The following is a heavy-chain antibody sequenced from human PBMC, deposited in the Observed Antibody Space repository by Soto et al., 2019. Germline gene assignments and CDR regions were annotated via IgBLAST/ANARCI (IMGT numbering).Heavy chain of an antibody. D-gene: IGHD3-22*01. V-gene: IGHV3-23*01. CDR3: AHRNYYESRGYYYYFDY. Sequence: GGSLRLSCASSGFTFSSYVMSLVRQAPGKGLEWVSGISGSGGSTYYADSVKGRFTISRDNSKNTLYLQMNSLRAEDTAVYYCAHRNYYESRGYYYYFDYWGQGTLVTVSP. CDR1: GFTFSSYV. CDR2: ISGSGGST. J-gene: IGHJ4*02.